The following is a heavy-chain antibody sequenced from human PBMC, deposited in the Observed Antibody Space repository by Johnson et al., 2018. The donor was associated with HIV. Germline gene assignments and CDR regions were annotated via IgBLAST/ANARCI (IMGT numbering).Heavy chain of an antibody. J-gene: IGHJ3*02. V-gene: IGHV3-30-3*01. CDR2: ISFDGNNK. Sequence: QVQLVESGGGVVQPGRSLRLSCAASGFTFSNYPMNWVRQAPGKGLEWVAVISFDGNNKYYADSVKGRFTILRDNSKNTLYLQMNSLRAEDTAVYYCARSQTMIVDGADAFDIWGQGTMVTVSS. CDR1: GFTFSNYP. D-gene: IGHD3-22*01. CDR3: ARSQTMIVDGADAFDI.